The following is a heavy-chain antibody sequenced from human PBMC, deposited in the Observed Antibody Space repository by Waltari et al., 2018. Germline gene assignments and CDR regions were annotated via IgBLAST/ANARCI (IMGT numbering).Heavy chain of an antibody. CDR2: INTNTGNP. CDR1: GGTFSSYA. D-gene: IGHD3-3*01. Sequence: QVQLVQSGAEVKKPGSSVKVSCTASGGTFSSYAISWVRQAPGQGLEWMGWINTNTGNPTYAQGFTGRFVFSLDTSVIAAYLQISSRKAEDTAVYYCAREWFTRGYYESSQDYWCQGTLVTVSS. CDR3: AREWFTRGYYESSQDY. V-gene: IGHV7-4-1*02. J-gene: IGHJ4*02.